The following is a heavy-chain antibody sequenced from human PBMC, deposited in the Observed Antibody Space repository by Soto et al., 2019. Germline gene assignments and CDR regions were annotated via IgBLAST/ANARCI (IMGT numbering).Heavy chain of an antibody. D-gene: IGHD5-18*01. Sequence: ASVKVSCKASGYTFTSYDISWVRQATGQGLEWMGWMNPNSGNTGYAQKFQGRVTMTRNTSISTAYMELSSLRSEDTAVYYCARSQLGYSYGYYYYYGMDVWGLGTTVTVSS. CDR2: MNPNSGNT. CDR3: ARSQLGYSYGYYYYYGMDV. V-gene: IGHV1-8*01. J-gene: IGHJ6*02. CDR1: GYTFTSYD.